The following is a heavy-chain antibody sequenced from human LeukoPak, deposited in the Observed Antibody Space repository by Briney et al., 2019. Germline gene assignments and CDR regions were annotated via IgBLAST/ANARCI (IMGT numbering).Heavy chain of an antibody. J-gene: IGHJ4*02. CDR3: AKNYDFWSGYSNFDY. D-gene: IGHD3-3*01. Sequence: ASVKVSCKASGYSFTTYDINWVRQATGQGLEWMGWVNPNSGNTRYAQKFQGRVTMTRNTSISTAYMELSSLRSEDTAVYYCAKNYDFWSGYSNFDYWGQGTLVTVSS. CDR1: GYSFTTYD. CDR2: VNPNSGNT. V-gene: IGHV1-8*01.